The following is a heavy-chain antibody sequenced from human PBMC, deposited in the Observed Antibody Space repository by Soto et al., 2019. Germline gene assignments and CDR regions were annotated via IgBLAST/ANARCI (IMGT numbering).Heavy chain of an antibody. D-gene: IGHD3-9*01. V-gene: IGHV4-34*01. CDR3: ARLFNYGILGPNAFDI. J-gene: IGHJ3*02. CDR1: GGSFSGYY. Sequence: SETLSLTCAVYGGSFSGYYWSWIRQPPGKGLEWIGEINHSGSTNYNPSLKSRVTISVDTSKNQFSLKLSSVTAADTAVYYCARLFNYGILGPNAFDIWGQGTMVTVSS. CDR2: INHSGST.